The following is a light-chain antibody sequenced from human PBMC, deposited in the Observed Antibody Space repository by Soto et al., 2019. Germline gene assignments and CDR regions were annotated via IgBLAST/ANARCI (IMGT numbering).Light chain of an antibody. CDR2: DAS. CDR3: QQRYT. V-gene: IGKV3D-11*01. Sequence: EIVLTQSPATLSLSPGERATLSCRASQGVSSYLAWYQQKPGQAPRLLIYDASNRATGIPARFSGSGPGTDFTLTISRLEPEDFAVYYCQQRYTFGQGTKLEIK. J-gene: IGKJ2*01. CDR1: QGVSSY.